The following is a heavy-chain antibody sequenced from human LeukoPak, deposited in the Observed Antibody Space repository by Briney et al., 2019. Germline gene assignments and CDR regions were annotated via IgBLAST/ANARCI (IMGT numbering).Heavy chain of an antibody. D-gene: IGHD2-21*01. CDR2: IIPIFGTA. V-gene: IGHV1-69*06. J-gene: IGHJ3*02. CDR3: ARALGSSILWWNTIENAFDI. CDR1: GGTFSSYA. Sequence: GASVKVSCKASGGTFSSYAISWVRQAPGQGLEWMGGIIPIFGTANYAQKFQGRVTITADKSTSTAYMELSSLRSEDTAVYYCARALGSSILWWNTIENAFDIWGQGTMVTVSS.